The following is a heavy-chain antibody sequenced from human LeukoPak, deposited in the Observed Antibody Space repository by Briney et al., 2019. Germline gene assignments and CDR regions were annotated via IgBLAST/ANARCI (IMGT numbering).Heavy chain of an antibody. D-gene: IGHD4-11*01. Sequence: SVKVSCKASGGTFSSYAISWVRQAPGQGLEWMGGIIPIFGTANYAQKFQGRVTITAGESTSTAYMELSSLRSEDTVVYYCASRVSLYSNRHVPTHGYFQHWGQGTLVTVSS. CDR1: GGTFSSYA. CDR3: ASRVSLYSNRHVPTHGYFQH. V-gene: IGHV1-69*01. J-gene: IGHJ1*01. CDR2: IIPIFGTA.